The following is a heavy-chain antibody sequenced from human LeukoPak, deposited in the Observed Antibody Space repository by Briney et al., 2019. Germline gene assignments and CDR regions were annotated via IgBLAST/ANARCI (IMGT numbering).Heavy chain of an antibody. J-gene: IGHJ6*03. CDR1: GFAFNSYT. V-gene: IGHV3-21*01. CDR2: ITSRSSHI. Sequence: GGSLRLSCEASGFAFNSYTITWVRQAPGKGLESVSSITSRSSHIYIADSVKGRFTISRDNAKNSLFLQMSSLRVEDTAVYYCARVAQGATTENYFYYYMDVWGKGATVTVSS. D-gene: IGHD4-11*01. CDR3: ARVAQGATTENYFYYYMDV.